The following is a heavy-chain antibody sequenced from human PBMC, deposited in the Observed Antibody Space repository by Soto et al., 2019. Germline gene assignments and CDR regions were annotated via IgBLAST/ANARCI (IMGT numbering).Heavy chain of an antibody. CDR2: ISPSSTYI. Sequence: GSLRLSCAAPGLNFEKCSMNWVRQPPGKGPEWLASISPSSTYIRYADSVKGRFTIYNDNDRNSLSLQMMNLGADYRAIYYCERDTGGIEVLPATTWGQGTLVTVSS. D-gene: IGHD6-19*01. CDR1: GLNFEKCS. J-gene: IGHJ4*02. CDR3: ERDTGGIEVLPATT. V-gene: IGHV3-21*04.